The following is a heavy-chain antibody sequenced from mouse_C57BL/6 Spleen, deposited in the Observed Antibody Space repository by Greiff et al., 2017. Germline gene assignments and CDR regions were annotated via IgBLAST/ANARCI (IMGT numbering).Heavy chain of an antibody. CDR1: GYTFTDYY. V-gene: IGHV1-26*01. J-gene: IGHJ3*01. Sequence: EVQLHQSGPELVKPGASVKISCKASGYTFTDYYMNWVKQSHGKSLEWIGDINPNNGGTSYNQKFKGKATLTVDKSSSTAYIELRSLTSEDSAVYYCAREGHYYGTEKGFAYWGQGTLVTVSA. D-gene: IGHD1-1*01. CDR2: INPNNGGT. CDR3: AREGHYYGTEKGFAY.